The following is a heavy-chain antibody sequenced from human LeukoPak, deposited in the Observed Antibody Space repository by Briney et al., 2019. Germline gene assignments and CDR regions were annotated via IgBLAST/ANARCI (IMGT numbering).Heavy chain of an antibody. D-gene: IGHD6-13*01. Sequence: PGGSLRLSCAASGFTSTNYAINWVRQAPGKGPEWVSVLIGSSGSTDYADSVKGRFTISRDNSKNTVYLQMNSLRAEDTAVYYCAKDLRSSNYYFFDYWGQGTLVTVSS. V-gene: IGHV3-23*01. CDR3: AKDLRSSNYYFFDY. CDR1: GFTSTNYA. CDR2: LIGSSGST. J-gene: IGHJ4*02.